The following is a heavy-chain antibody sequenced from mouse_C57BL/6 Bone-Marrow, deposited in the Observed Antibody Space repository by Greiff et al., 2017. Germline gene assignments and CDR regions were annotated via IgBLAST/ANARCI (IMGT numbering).Heavy chain of an antibody. D-gene: IGHD1-2*01. CDR1: GYTFTSYW. V-gene: IGHV1-55*01. Sequence: QVQLQQPGAELVKSGASVKMSCKASGYTFTSYWITWVKQRPGQGLEWIGDIYPGSGSTNYNEKFKSKATLTVDTSSSTAYMQLSSLTSEDSAVYYCARPSLLPLCWYVDVWGKGTTVTVSS. CDR3: ARPSLLPLCWYVDV. CDR2: IYPGSGST. J-gene: IGHJ1*03.